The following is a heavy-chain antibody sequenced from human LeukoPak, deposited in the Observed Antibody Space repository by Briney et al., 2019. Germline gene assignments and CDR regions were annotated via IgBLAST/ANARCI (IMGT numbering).Heavy chain of an antibody. CDR1: GGSISSGGYY. Sequence: SETLSLTCTVSGGSISSGGYYWSWIRQHPGKGLEWIGYIYYSGSTYYNPSLKSRVTISVDTSKNQFSLKLSSVTAADTAVYYCARGSGSYYGIDYWGQGTLVTVSS. V-gene: IGHV4-31*03. J-gene: IGHJ4*02. CDR3: ARGSGSYYGIDY. D-gene: IGHD1-26*01. CDR2: IYYSGST.